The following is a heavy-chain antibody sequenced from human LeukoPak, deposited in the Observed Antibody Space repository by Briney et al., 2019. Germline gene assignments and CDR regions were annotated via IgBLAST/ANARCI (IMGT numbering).Heavy chain of an antibody. CDR2: IRGSGLTT. CDR3: ARDPNGDYIGAFDF. J-gene: IGHJ3*01. Sequence: GGSLRLSCAASGFTFSNYALIWVRQGPVKGLEWVSAIRGSGLTTFYADSVKGRFTISRDNSKNTLYLQMNSLRAEDTAVYYRARDPNGDYIGAFDFRGQGTKVTVSS. CDR1: GFTFSNYA. V-gene: IGHV3-23*01. D-gene: IGHD4-17*01.